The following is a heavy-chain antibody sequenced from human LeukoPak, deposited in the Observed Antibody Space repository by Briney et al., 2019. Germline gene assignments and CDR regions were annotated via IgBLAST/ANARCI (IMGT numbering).Heavy chain of an antibody. J-gene: IGHJ4*02. CDR3: TRGHYNWNVAYDS. V-gene: IGHV4-59*11. CDR2: TYHSGTT. Sequence: SETLSLTCTVSGGSISSHDWSWSWIRQTPKKGLEWIGYTYHSGTTNYNPSLKSRVTISVDTSKNEFSLRLSSVTAADTAVYYCTRGHYNWNVAYDSGGQGILVTVSS. D-gene: IGHD1-20*01. CDR1: GGSISSHD.